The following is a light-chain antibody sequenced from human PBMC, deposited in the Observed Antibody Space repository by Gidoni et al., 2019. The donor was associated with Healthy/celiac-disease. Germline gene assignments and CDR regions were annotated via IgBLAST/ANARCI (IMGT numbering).Light chain of an antibody. CDR2: DAS. CDR1: QSVSSY. J-gene: IGKJ4*01. Sequence: DILLTQSQATLSLYPGERATLSCRASQSVSSYLAWYQQKPGQAPRLLIYDASNRATGIPARFSGSGSGTDFTLTISSLEPEDFAVYYCQQRSNWPPSLTFGGGTKVEIK. CDR3: QQRSNWPPSLT. V-gene: IGKV3-11*01.